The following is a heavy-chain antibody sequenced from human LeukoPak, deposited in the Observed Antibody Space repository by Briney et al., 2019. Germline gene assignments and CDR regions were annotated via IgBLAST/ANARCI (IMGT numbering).Heavy chain of an antibody. J-gene: IGHJ4*02. D-gene: IGHD3-22*01. CDR1: GYTFTSYD. V-gene: IGHV1-8*01. CDR2: MNPNSGNT. Sequence: GASVKVSCKASGYTFTSYDINWVRQATGQGLEWMGWMNPNSGNTGYAQKFQGRVTMTRNTSISTAYMELSSLRSGDTAVYYCARAGDSSGYFYYFDYWGQGTLVTVSS. CDR3: ARAGDSSGYFYYFDY.